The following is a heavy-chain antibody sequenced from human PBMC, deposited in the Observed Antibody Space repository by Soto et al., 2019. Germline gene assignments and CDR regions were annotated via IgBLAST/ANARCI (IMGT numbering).Heavy chain of an antibody. CDR1: GFTFTGHY. J-gene: IGHJ4*02. D-gene: IGHD3-10*01. CDR3: AKSGRCFRPSLGDFDF. CDR2: INPNSGGT. V-gene: IGHV1-2*02. Sequence: ASVKVSCKASGFTFTGHYIHWVRQAPGQGLEWMGWINPNSGGTSYAQKFQGRVTMTRDTSITTAYMELSRLSSDDTAVYYCAKSGRCFRPSLGDFDFWGQGTLVTVSS.